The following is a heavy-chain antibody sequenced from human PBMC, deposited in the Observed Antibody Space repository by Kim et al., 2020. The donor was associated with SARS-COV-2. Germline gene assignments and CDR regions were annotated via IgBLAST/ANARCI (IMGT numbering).Heavy chain of an antibody. CDR2: IYPGDSDT. D-gene: IGHD4-17*01. CDR1: GYSFTSYW. CDR3: AFTHYGDYHDDAFDI. V-gene: IGHV5-51*01. Sequence: GESLKISCKGSGYSFTSYWIGWVRQMPGKGLEWMGIIYPGDSDTRYSPSFQGQVTISADKSISTAYLQWSSLKASDTAMYYCAFTHYGDYHDDAFDIWGQVTMVTVSS. J-gene: IGHJ3*02.